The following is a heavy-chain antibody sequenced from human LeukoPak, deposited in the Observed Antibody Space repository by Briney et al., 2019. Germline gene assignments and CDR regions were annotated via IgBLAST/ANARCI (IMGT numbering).Heavy chain of an antibody. J-gene: IGHJ5*02. CDR1: GYSISSGYY. CDR3: AREGSTVVTPHWFDP. Sequence: PSETLSLTCTVSGYSISSGYYWGWIRQPPGKGLEWIGSVYHSGSTYYNPSLKSRVTISVDTSKNQFSLKLSSVTAADTAVYYCAREGSTVVTPHWFDPWGQGTLVTVSS. D-gene: IGHD4-23*01. V-gene: IGHV4-38-2*02. CDR2: VYHSGST.